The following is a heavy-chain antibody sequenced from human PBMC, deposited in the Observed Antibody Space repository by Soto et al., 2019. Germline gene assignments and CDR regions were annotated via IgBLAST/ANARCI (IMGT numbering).Heavy chain of an antibody. CDR3: AKDTYYYSSSGYYVFDS. J-gene: IGHJ4*02. D-gene: IGHD3-22*01. Sequence: PSGTLSLTCTVSGGSISSGDYYWGWFRQPPGKGLEWIGSIIYSGGIMYNPSLQSRLTMFLDTSKNQVSLKLSSVTAADTAVYYCAKDTYYYSSSGYYVFDSWGQGTLVTVS. CDR2: IIYSGGI. V-gene: IGHV4-39*02. CDR1: GGSISSGDYY.